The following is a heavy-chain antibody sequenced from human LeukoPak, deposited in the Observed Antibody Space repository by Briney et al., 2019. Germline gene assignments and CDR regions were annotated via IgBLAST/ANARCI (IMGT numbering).Heavy chain of an antibody. CDR1: GDFINGYH. V-gene: IGHV4-4*07. Sequence: SETLSLTCTVSGDFINGYHWSWIRQPAGKGLEWIGRVSTSGSRYYNPSLSSRVTMSIDTSKNQFSLKLISVTAADTAVYYCVRVPAAETIGWFDTWGQGTLVTVSS. CDR2: VSTSGSR. CDR3: VRVPAAETIGWFDT. D-gene: IGHD6-25*01. J-gene: IGHJ5*02.